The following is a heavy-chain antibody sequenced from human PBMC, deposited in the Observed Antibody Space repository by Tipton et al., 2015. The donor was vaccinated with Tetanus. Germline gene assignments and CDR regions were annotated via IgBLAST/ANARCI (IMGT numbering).Heavy chain of an antibody. Sequence: SLRLSCAASGFTVSSNFMTWVRQAPGEGLEWVSIIYSSGTTYYADSVKGRFTISRDNSKNTVYLQMNSLRAEDTAAYYCARELDCSGGGCYSYGLDVWGQGTTVTVSS. J-gene: IGHJ6*02. D-gene: IGHD2-15*01. V-gene: IGHV3-53*01. CDR1: GFTVSSNF. CDR2: IYSSGTT. CDR3: ARELDCSGGGCYSYGLDV.